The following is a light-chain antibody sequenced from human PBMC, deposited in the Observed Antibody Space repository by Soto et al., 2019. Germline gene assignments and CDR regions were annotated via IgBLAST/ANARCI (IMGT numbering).Light chain of an antibody. CDR2: DVS. J-gene: IGLJ1*01. CDR3: ASYTTSSTYV. CDR1: SSDVGGYSY. V-gene: IGLV2-14*01. Sequence: QSVLTQPASVSGSPGQSIAISCTGTSSDVGGYSYVSWYQQQPGKAPKLVISDVSNRPPGVSDRFSGSKSGNTASLTISGLQTEDEADYYCASYTTSSTYVFGTGTKLTVL.